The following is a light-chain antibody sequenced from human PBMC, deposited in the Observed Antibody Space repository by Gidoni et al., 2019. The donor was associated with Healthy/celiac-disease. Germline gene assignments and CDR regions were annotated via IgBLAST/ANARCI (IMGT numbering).Light chain of an antibody. CDR3: QQYNNWPRT. CDR1: QSVSSN. CDR2: GAS. V-gene: IGKV3-15*01. J-gene: IGKJ1*01. Sequence: EIVMPQSPATLSVSPGERATLSCRASQSVSSNLAWYQQKPGQAPRLLIDGASTRATGIPARFSGSGSGTEFTLTISSLQSEDFAVYYCQQYNNWPRTFXQXTKVEIK.